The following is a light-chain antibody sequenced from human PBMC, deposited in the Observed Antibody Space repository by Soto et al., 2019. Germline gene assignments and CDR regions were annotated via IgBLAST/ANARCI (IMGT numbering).Light chain of an antibody. Sequence: QAVVTQTPSASGTPGQRVTISCSGSSPNIGTNAVNWCQQLPGTAPRLLIYSNDQRPPGVPDRFSGSKSGTSASRAISGLQAEDEADYFCAVWDDSVNGWVFGGGTKLTVL. V-gene: IGLV1-44*01. J-gene: IGLJ3*02. CDR2: SND. CDR3: AVWDDSVNGWV. CDR1: SPNIGTNA.